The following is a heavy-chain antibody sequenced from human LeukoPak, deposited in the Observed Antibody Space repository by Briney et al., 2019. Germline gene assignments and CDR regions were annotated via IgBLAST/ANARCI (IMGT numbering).Heavy chain of an antibody. Sequence: PGGSLRLSCSASGFTFSSYAMHWVRQAPGKGLEYVSAISSNGGSTYYADSVKGRFTISRDNSKNMLYLQMSSLRAEDTAVYYCVKAVGAKGDYYYYYGMDVWGQGTTVTVSS. CDR1: GFTFSSYA. J-gene: IGHJ6*02. CDR2: ISSNGGST. CDR3: VKAVGAKGDYYYYYGMDV. D-gene: IGHD1-26*01. V-gene: IGHV3-64D*09.